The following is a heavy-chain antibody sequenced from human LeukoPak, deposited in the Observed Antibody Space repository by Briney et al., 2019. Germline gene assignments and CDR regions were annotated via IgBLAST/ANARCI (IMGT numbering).Heavy chain of an antibody. CDR2: IYPGDSDT. J-gene: IGHJ4*02. V-gene: IGHV5-51*01. D-gene: IGHD2-15*01. CDR3: ARPAEYCSGGSCYSTLSFDY. CDR1: GYSFTSYW. Sequence: GESPKISCKCSGYSFTSYWIGWVRQMPRKGLEGMGIIYPGDSDTRYSPSFQGQVTITANNSISTAYLQWSSLNASDTAMYYCARPAEYCSGGSCYSTLSFDYWGQGTLVTVSS.